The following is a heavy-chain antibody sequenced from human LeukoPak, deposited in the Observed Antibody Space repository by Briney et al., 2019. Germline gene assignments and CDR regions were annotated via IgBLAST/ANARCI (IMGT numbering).Heavy chain of an antibody. J-gene: IGHJ4*02. D-gene: IGHD6-13*01. Sequence: GGSLRLSCAASGFTFSDYYMSWIRQAPGKGLEWVSYISSSGTTIYYADSVKGRFTISRDNAKNSLYLQMNSLRAEDTAVYYCAREETLAAAGNFDYWGQGTLVTVSS. CDR2: ISSSGTTI. V-gene: IGHV3-11*01. CDR1: GFTFSDYY. CDR3: AREETLAAAGNFDY.